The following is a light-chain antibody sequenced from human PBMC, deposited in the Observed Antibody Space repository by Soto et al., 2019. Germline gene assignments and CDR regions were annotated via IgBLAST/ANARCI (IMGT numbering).Light chain of an antibody. CDR2: GAS. CDR1: QSVSSSY. CDR3: QHYGSSPWT. V-gene: IGKV3-20*01. J-gene: IGKJ1*01. Sequence: ETVLTQSPGTLSLSPGERATLSCRASQSVSSSYLAWYQQKPGQAPRLLIYGASSRATGIPDRFSGSGSGTVFTLTISRLEPEDFAVYYCQHYGSSPWTFGQGTKVEI.